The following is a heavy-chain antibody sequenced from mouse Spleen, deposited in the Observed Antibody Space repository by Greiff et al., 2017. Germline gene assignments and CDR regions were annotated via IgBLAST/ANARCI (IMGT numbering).Heavy chain of an antibody. J-gene: IGHJ4*01. D-gene: IGHD1-2*01. CDR3: AREGLLRLLDAMDY. CDR2: INPNNGGT. Sequence: VQLQQSGPELVKPGASVKISCKASGYTFTDYYMNWVKQSHGKSLEWIGDINPNNGGTSYNQKFKGKATLTVDKSSSTAYMELRSLTSEDSAVYYCAREGLLRLLDAMDYWGQGTSVTVSS. CDR1: GYTFTDYY. V-gene: IGHV1-26*01.